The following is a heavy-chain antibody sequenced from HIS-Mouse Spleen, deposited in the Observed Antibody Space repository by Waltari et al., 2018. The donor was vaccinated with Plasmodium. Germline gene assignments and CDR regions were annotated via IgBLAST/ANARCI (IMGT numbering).Heavy chain of an antibody. CDR2: INSEGSST. V-gene: IGHV3-74*01. CDR1: GFTFSRHW. J-gene: IGHJ4*02. Sequence: EVQLVESGGGLVQPGGSLRLSCAASGFTFSRHWMHGVRQAPGKGLVWVSRINSEGSSTSYADSVKGRFTISRDNAKNTLYLQMNSLRAEDTAVYYCARDKPSNYGYFDYWGQGTLVTVSS. D-gene: IGHD4-4*01. CDR3: ARDKPSNYGYFDY.